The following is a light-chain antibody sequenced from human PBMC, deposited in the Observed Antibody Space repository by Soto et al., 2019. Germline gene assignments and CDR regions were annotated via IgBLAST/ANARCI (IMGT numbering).Light chain of an antibody. Sequence: DIQMTQSPSSLSASVGDRVTITCRASQSFNTYLSWYQQKLGKAPKLLIYAASSLQSGVPSRFSGSGSGTDFTLTISSLQPEDFATYYCQQTYSTPYTFGQGTKLEIK. CDR1: QSFNTY. V-gene: IGKV1-39*01. CDR3: QQTYSTPYT. CDR2: AAS. J-gene: IGKJ2*01.